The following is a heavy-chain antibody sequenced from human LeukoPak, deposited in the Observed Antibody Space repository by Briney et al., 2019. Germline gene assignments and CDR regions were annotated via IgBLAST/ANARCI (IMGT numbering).Heavy chain of an antibody. J-gene: IGHJ4*02. CDR1: GFAFSSYA. CDR2: ILYDGTMQ. D-gene: IGHD3-22*01. V-gene: IGHV3-30*04. Sequence: GGSLRLSCAASGFAFSSYALHWVRQAPGKGLEWVGVILYDGTMQYYADSVKGRFIISRDNSRNTLYLQMNTLKPEDTAVYYCARDPRGPTGYDSSARDSFDYWGQGTLVTVSS. CDR3: ARDPRGPTGYDSSARDSFDY.